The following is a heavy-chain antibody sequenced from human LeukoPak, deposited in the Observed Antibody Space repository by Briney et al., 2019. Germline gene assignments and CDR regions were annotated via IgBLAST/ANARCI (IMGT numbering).Heavy chain of an antibody. CDR2: INPSSGGT. CDR1: GYTFTGYY. D-gene: IGHD3-22*01. V-gene: IGHV1-2*02. CDR3: ARVLYYDSSGLTSFDP. Sequence: ASVKVSCKASGYTFTGYYMHWVRQAPGQGLEWMGWINPSSGGTNYAQKFQGRVTMTRDTSISTAYMELSRLRSDDTAVYYCARVLYYDSSGLTSFDPWGQGTLVTVSS. J-gene: IGHJ5*02.